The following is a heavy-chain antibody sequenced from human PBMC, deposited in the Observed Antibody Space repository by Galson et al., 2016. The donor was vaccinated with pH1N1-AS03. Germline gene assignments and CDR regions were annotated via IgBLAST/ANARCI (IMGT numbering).Heavy chain of an antibody. CDR3: AKGYSASPSGTFDV. CDR2: IIPMLNIQ. V-gene: IGHV1-69*04. D-gene: IGHD1-14*01. J-gene: IGHJ3*01. Sequence: SVKVSCKASGGTFSTFAISWVRQAPGQGLEWMGRIIPMLNIQDYAQKFQVRVTITADKSTRTSYMELTNLRSEETALYYCAKGYSASPSGTFDVWGQGTLVTVSS. CDR1: GGTFSTFA.